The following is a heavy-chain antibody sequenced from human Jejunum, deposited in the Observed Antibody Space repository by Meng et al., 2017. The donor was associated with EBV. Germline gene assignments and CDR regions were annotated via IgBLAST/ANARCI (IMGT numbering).Heavy chain of an antibody. CDR3: ARAGYHRPANDY. V-gene: IGHV4-4*02. J-gene: IGHJ4*02. D-gene: IGHD1-14*01. CDR1: GELISRDW. Sequence: QVQLQESGPGLVNPSGTLSPTCAVSGELISRDWWSWLRQPPGKGLEWIGEISHSGSTAYNPSLKSRVTISLDTSKTQFSLTLTSVTAADTAVYFCARAGYHRPANDYWGQGTLVTVSS. CDR2: ISHSGST.